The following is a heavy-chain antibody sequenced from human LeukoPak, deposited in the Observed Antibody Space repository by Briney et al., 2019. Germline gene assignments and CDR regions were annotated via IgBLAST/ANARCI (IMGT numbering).Heavy chain of an antibody. CDR1: GFTFSSYE. D-gene: IGHD2-21*02. V-gene: IGHV3-48*03. CDR3: ARSAITCGGDCYLFYFDY. CDR2: ISSSGSTI. J-gene: IGHJ4*02. Sequence: PGGSLRLSCAASGFTFSSYEMNWVRQAPGKGLEWVSYISSSGSTIYYADSVKGRFTISRDNAKNSLYLQMNSLRAEDTAVYYCARSAITCGGDCYLFYFDYWGQGTLVTVSS.